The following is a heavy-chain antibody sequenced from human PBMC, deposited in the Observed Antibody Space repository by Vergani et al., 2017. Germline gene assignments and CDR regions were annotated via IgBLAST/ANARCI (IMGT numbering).Heavy chain of an antibody. Sequence: EVQLLESGGGLVQPGGSLRLSCAASGFTFSSYSMNWVRQAPGKGLEWVSYISSSSSTIYYADSVKGRFTISRDNAKNSLYLQMNSLRAEDTAVYYCARVPYGGQPVDWGQGTLVTVSS. J-gene: IGHJ4*02. D-gene: IGHD4-23*01. CDR1: GFTFSSYS. CDR3: ARVPYGGQPVD. CDR2: ISSSSSTI. V-gene: IGHV3-48*01.